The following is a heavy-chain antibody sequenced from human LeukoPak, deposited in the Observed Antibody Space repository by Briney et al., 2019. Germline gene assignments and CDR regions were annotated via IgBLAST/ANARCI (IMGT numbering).Heavy chain of an antibody. J-gene: IGHJ4*02. Sequence: PSETLSLTCTVSGGSISSYYWSWIRQPPGKGLEWIGYIYYSGSTNYNPSLKSRVSMSVDTSKNQFSLKLSSVTAADTAVYYCARDPEGHGYYFDYWGQGALVTVSS. V-gene: IGHV4-59*12. CDR3: ARDPEGHGYYFDY. CDR2: IYYSGST. CDR1: GGSISSYY. D-gene: IGHD3-3*01.